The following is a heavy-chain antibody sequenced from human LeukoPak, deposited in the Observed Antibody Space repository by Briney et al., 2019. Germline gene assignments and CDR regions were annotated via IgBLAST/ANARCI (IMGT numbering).Heavy chain of an antibody. D-gene: IGHD3-22*01. V-gene: IGHV3-23*01. J-gene: IGHJ4*02. CDR2: ISGSGGST. CDR3: AKTPASSPANYYDSGVYFDY. CDR1: GFTFSSYA. Sequence: GGSLRLSCAASGFTFSSYAMSWVRQAPGKGLEWVSVISGSGGSTYYADSVKGRFTISRDNSKNTLYLQMNSLRAEDTAVYYCAKTPASSPANYYDSGVYFDYWGQGTLVTVSS.